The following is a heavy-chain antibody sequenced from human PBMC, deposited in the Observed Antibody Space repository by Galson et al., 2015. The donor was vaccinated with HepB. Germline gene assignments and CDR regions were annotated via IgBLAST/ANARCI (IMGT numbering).Heavy chain of an antibody. CDR1: GFTVSNNY. V-gene: IGHV3-53*04. Sequence: SLRLSCAASGFTVSNNYMSWVRQAPGKGLEWVSDIYSGGGTYYADSVKGRFTISRHNFKNTLFLQMNSLRAEDTAVYYCARVTCSSTSCYTPKWFDPWGQGTLVTVSS. J-gene: IGHJ5*02. CDR3: ARVTCSSTSCYTPKWFDP. D-gene: IGHD2-2*02. CDR2: IYSGGGT.